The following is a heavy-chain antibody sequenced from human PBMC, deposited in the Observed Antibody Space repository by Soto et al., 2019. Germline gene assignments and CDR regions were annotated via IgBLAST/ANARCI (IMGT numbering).Heavy chain of an antibody. V-gene: IGHV1-69*13. CDR2: IIPIFGTA. CDR3: AKDRLGRGGSSSYYYYYYGMDV. CDR1: GGTFSSYA. Sequence: ASVKVSCKASGGTFSSYAISWVRQAPGQGLEWMGGIIPIFGTANYAQKFQGRVTITADQSTSTAYMELSSLRSEDTAVYYCAKDRLGRGGSSSYYYYYYGMDVWGQGTTVTVSS. J-gene: IGHJ6*02. D-gene: IGHD1-26*01.